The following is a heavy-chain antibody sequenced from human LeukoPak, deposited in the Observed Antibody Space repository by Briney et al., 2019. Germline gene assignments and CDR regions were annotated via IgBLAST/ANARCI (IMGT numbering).Heavy chain of an antibody. CDR1: GGSISSSSYY. Sequence: SETLSLTCTVSGGSISSSSYYWGWIRQPPGKGLEWIGSIYYSGSTYYNPSLKSRVTISVDTSKNQFSLKLSSVTAADTAVYYCARLGLASYYDSSGYLDYWGQGTLVTVSS. CDR2: IYYSGST. CDR3: ARLGLASYYDSSGYLDY. V-gene: IGHV4-39*01. D-gene: IGHD3-22*01. J-gene: IGHJ4*02.